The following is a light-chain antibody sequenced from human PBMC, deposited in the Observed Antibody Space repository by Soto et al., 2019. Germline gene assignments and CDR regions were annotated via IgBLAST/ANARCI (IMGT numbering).Light chain of an antibody. CDR2: GAS. J-gene: IGKJ1*01. CDR1: QSIRYY. CDR3: QHHNSYSQT. Sequence: DIQLTQSPPTLSASVGDRVTITCRASQSIRYYLAWYQQMPGKAPKLLIYGASSLQSGVPSRFGGSGSGTEFTLTISSLQHDDFATYFCQHHNSYSQTFGQGTKVEIK. V-gene: IGKV1-5*01.